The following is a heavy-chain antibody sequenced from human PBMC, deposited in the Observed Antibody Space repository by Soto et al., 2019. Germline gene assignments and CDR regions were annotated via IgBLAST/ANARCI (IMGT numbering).Heavy chain of an antibody. D-gene: IGHD3-10*01. CDR3: ARDRSMVVAFDI. CDR1: GFTFSSYG. Sequence: GGSLRLSCAASGFTFSSYGMHWVRQAPGKGLEWVAVIWYDGSNKYYADSVKGRFTISRDNSKNTLYLQMNSLRAEDTAVYYCARDRSMVVAFDIWGQGTMVTVSS. J-gene: IGHJ3*02. CDR2: IWYDGSNK. V-gene: IGHV3-33*01.